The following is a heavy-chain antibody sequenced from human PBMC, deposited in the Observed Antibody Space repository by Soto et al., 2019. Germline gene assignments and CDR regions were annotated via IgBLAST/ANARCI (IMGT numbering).Heavy chain of an antibody. CDR3: AREMTSRYYYDSSGPDDAFDI. CDR2: ISSSSSYI. CDR1: GFTFSSYS. V-gene: IGHV3-21*01. Sequence: GGSLRLSSAASGFTFSSYSMNWVRQAPGKGLEWVSSISSSSSYIYYADSVKGRFTISRDNAKNSLYLQMNSLRAEDTAVYYCAREMTSRYYYDSSGPDDAFDIWGQGTMVTVSS. J-gene: IGHJ3*02. D-gene: IGHD3-22*01.